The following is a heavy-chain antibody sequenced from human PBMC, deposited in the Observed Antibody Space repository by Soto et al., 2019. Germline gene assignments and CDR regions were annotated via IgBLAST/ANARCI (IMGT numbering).Heavy chain of an antibody. J-gene: IGHJ6*02. CDR3: ARDAYSSGWYRDYYGMDV. D-gene: IGHD6-19*01. V-gene: IGHV3-33*01. CDR2: IWYDGSNK. Sequence: PGGSLRLSCAASGFTFSSYGMHWVRQAPGKWLEWVAVIWYDGSNKYYADSVKGRFTISRDSSKNTLYLQMNSLRAEDTAVYYCARDAYSSGWYRDYYGMDVWGQGXTVTVSS. CDR1: GFTFSSYG.